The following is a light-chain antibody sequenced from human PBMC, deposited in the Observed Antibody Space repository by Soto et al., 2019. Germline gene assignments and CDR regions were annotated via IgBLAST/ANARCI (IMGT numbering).Light chain of an antibody. CDR1: QSVSRY. V-gene: IGKV1-39*01. CDR3: QQSRYTPPT. CDR2: GAS. Sequence: DIQMTQSPSSLSASIGDSITITCRASQSVSRYLSWFQQKPGKAPNLLIFGASSLQTGVPSRFSGSASGTEFTLTITSLVPDDFATYYCQQSRYTPPTFGQGTTVEIK. J-gene: IGKJ2*01.